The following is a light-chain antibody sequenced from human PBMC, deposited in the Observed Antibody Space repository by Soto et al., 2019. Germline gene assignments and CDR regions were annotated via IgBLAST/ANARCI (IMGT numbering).Light chain of an antibody. CDR1: QGIRSG. CDR2: AAS. CDR3: LQHNSYPWT. V-gene: IGKV1-17*01. Sequence: DILMTQSPSSLSASVGDRVTITCRASQGIRSGLGWYQQKPGKAPKLLIYAASSLQSGVPSRFSGSGSGTETTLTISSLQPEDFATYYCLQHNSYPWTFGQGTKVDIK. J-gene: IGKJ1*01.